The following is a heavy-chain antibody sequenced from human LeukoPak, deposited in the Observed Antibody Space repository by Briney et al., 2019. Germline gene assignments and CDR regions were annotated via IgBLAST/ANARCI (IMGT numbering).Heavy chain of an antibody. CDR2: ISGSGGST. Sequence: GGSLRLSCAASGFTFSSYGMSWVRQAPGKGLEWVSAISGSGGSTYYADSVKGRFTISRDNSKNTLYLQMNSLKTEDTAVYYCTRHGMEYSSGWYLYWGQGTLVTVSS. CDR1: GFTFSSYG. J-gene: IGHJ4*02. D-gene: IGHD6-19*01. CDR3: TRHGMEYSSGWYLY. V-gene: IGHV3-23*01.